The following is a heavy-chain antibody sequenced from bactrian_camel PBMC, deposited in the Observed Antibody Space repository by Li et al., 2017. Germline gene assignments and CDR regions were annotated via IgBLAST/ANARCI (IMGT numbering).Heavy chain of an antibody. V-gene: IGHV3S6*01. CDR1: GFTFSDQW. CDR3: TMFDY. CDR2: IRPDASET. Sequence: HVQLVESGGGSVQAGGSLRLSCATSGFTFSDQWMSWVRQAPGKGLEWVATIRPDASETYYRDSVKGRFTISRDNAKSTVSLQMNGLNPEDTALYYCTMFDYWGQGTQVTVS. D-gene: IGHD4*01. J-gene: IGHJ4*01.